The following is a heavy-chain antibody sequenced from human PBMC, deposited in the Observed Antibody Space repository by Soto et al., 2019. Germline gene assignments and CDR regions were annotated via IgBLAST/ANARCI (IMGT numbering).Heavy chain of an antibody. V-gene: IGHV1-8*01. J-gene: IGHJ5*01. CDR2: MDPNSGNT. Sequence: ASVNVSCKASGYTFTSYDINWVRQATGQGLEWMGWMDPNSGNTGYAQKFQGRVTMTRNTSISTAYMELSSLRSEDTAVYYCAKNGGYYDSWSGSYNWFDSWGQGTQVTVSS. D-gene: IGHD3-3*01. CDR1: GYTFTSYD. CDR3: AKNGGYYDSWSGSYNWFDS.